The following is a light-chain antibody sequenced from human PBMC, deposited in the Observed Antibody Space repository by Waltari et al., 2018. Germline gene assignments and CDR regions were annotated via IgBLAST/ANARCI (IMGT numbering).Light chain of an antibody. CDR2: GND. J-gene: IGLJ2*01. V-gene: IGLV1-40*01. CDR3: QSYDSSLIASV. Sequence: YQGHPGTAPKLRILGNDQRPPGVPDRFTGSKSGTSAALCITVLQAEDEAEYCGQSYDSSLIASVFGGGTKLTCL.